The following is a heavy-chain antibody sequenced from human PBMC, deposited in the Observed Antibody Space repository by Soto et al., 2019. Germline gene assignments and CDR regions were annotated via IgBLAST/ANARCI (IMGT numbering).Heavy chain of an antibody. CDR2: ISAYNGNT. D-gene: IGHD2-2*01. V-gene: IGHV1-18*01. J-gene: IGHJ5*02. CDR1: GYTFTSYG. CDR3: ARGPRYCSSTTCFSGVTWFDP. Sequence: ASVKVSCKASGYTFTSYGITWVRQAPGQGLEWMGWISAYNGNTNYAQKVQDSVTMTTDTSASTTYMELRSLRSDDTAVYYCARGPRYCSSTTCFSGVTWFDPWGQGTLVTVSS.